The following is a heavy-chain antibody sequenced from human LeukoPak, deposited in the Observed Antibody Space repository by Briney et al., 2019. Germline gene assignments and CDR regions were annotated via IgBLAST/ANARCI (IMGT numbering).Heavy chain of an antibody. CDR1: GFTLSSCT. D-gene: IGHD3-10*01. CDR2: ISSDEVNK. CDR3: ARDGIVWFGVIGNFDL. J-gene: IGHJ2*01. V-gene: IGHV3-30-3*01. Sequence: GGSLRLSCAASGFTLSSCTVHWVRQAPGKGLEWVALISSDEVNKFYADSVKGRFTVSRDNSKNTLYLQMNSLRPDDTAVYYCARDGIVWFGVIGNFDLWGRGTLVTVSS.